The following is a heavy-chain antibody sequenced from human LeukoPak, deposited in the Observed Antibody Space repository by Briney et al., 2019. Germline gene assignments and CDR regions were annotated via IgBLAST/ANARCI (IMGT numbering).Heavy chain of an antibody. CDR2: ISGSGGST. CDR1: GFTFSSYA. CDR3: AKGGEWNLHYFDY. Sequence: GGSLRLSCAASGFTFSSYAMSWVRQAPGKGLEWVSGISGSGGSTYYADSVKGRFTISRDNSKNTLYLQMNSLRAEDTAVYYCAKGGEWNLHYFDYWGQGTLVTVSS. D-gene: IGHD3-16*01. J-gene: IGHJ4*02. V-gene: IGHV3-23*01.